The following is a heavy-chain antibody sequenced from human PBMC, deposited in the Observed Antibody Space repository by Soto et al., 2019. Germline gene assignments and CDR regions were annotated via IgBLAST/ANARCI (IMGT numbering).Heavy chain of an antibody. J-gene: IGHJ4*02. D-gene: IGHD3-10*01. CDR1: GGSFSSSDYY. CDR2: IYYSGST. Sequence: QVQLQESGPGLVKPSQTLSLTCTVSGGSFSSSDYYWSWIRQPPGRGLEWIGYIYYSGSTSYNPSLESRVTMSLDTSKNQFSLKLSSVTAADTAVYYCARFTYYSVSGSTHCDYWGQGTLVTVSS. CDR3: ARFTYYSVSGSTHCDY. V-gene: IGHV4-30-4*01.